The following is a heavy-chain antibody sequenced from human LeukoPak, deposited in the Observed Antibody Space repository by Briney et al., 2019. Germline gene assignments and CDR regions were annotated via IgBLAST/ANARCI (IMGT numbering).Heavy chain of an antibody. V-gene: IGHV3-53*01. D-gene: IGHD3-3*01. Sequence: GGSLRLSCVVTGFIVSDNYMSWVRQAPGKGLEWVSVIYSGDSTYYADSVKGRFTISRDNAKNALYLQMNSLRAEDTGVYYCARGGITIFGVVINYFDYWGQGTLVTVSS. CDR1: GFIVSDNY. CDR2: IYSGDST. CDR3: ARGGITIFGVVINYFDY. J-gene: IGHJ4*02.